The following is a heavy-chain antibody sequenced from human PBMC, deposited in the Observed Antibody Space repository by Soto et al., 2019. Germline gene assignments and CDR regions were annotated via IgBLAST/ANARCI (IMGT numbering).Heavy chain of an antibody. V-gene: IGHV3-7*05. D-gene: IGHD7-27*01. CDR3: ATETSTWGC. Sequence: EVQLVESGGGLVQPGESLRLSCVASGFALSNYWINWVRQAPGKGLEWVANIKQDGSEKNYVDSVKGRFTISRDNARNSRYLRMNCLRAEDTATYYCATETSTWGCWGQGTLVTVSS. CDR1: GFALSNYW. CDR2: IKQDGSEK. J-gene: IGHJ4*02.